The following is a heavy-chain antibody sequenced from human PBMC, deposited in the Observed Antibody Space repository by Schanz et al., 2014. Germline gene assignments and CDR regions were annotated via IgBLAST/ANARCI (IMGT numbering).Heavy chain of an antibody. CDR3: AKDSRGSSFDMDV. Sequence: EVQLVESGGVVAQPGGSLRLSCAASGFSFDDYTMHWVRQAPGKGLEWVSLIDRDGVHTYYADSVKGRFTISRDNSKNSLYPQMNSLRTEDTASYYCAKDSRGSSFDMDVWGQGTTVTVSS. V-gene: IGHV3-43*01. J-gene: IGHJ6*02. D-gene: IGHD1-26*01. CDR1: GFSFDDYT. CDR2: IDRDGVHT.